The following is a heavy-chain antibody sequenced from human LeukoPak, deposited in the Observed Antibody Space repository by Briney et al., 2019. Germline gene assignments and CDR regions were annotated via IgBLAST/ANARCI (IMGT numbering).Heavy chain of an antibody. Sequence: PSETLSLTCAVYGGSFSGYYWSWIRQPPGKGLEWIGEINHSGSTNCNPSLKSRVTISVDTSKNQFSLKLSSVTAADTAVYYCARGGYCSSTSCYYHFDYWGQGTLVTVSS. CDR2: INHSGST. CDR1: GGSFSGYY. D-gene: IGHD2-2*01. V-gene: IGHV4-34*01. CDR3: ARGGYCSSTSCYYHFDY. J-gene: IGHJ4*02.